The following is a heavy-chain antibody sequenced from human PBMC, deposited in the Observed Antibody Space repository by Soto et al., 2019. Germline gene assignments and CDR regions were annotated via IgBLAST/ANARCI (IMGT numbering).Heavy chain of an antibody. CDR3: ARESEDLTSNFDY. Sequence: PGGSLRLSCAASGFTFSSYSMSWVRQAPGKGLEWVSGFRTGADDGTTYYADSVKGRFTISRDISKNTLFLQMNSLRAEDTAIYYCARESEDLTSNFDYWGQGTLVTV. V-gene: IGHV3-23*01. CDR2: FRTGADDGTT. J-gene: IGHJ4*02. CDR1: GFTFSSYS.